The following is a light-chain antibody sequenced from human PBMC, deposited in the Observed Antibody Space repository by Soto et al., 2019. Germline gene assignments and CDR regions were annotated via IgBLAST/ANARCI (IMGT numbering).Light chain of an antibody. Sequence: DIQMTQSPSPLSASVGDRVDITCRTSQSVSSYLNWYQAKPGKAPKLLIYEASNLESGVPSRFSGSGSGTDFTLTISSLQHEDSATYYCQQSYSTPPFTFGPGTRVDI. CDR3: QQSYSTPPFT. CDR2: EAS. V-gene: IGKV1-39*01. J-gene: IGKJ3*01. CDR1: QSVSSY.